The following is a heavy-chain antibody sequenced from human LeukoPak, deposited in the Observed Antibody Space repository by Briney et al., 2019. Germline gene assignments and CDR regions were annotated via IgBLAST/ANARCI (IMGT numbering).Heavy chain of an antibody. CDR1: GFTFSSYE. J-gene: IGHJ4*02. Sequence: GGSLRLSCAASGFTFSSYEMNWVRQAPGKGLEWVSYISSSGSTIYYADSVKGRFTISRDNAKNSLYLQMNSLRAEDTAVYYCATSSLGELSLDLDYWGQGTLVTVSS. CDR3: ATSSLGELSLDLDY. D-gene: IGHD3-16*02. CDR2: ISSSGSTI. V-gene: IGHV3-48*03.